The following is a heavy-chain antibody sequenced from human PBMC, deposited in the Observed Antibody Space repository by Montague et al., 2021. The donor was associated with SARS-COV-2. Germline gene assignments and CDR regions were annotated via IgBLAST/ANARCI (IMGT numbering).Heavy chain of an antibody. V-gene: IGHV3-23*03. Sequence: SLILSCAASVFSFSNYSLILVRKAPRTALEWVSIIYFRFSSTYFVDSEKDLFTISRDTSMNMLFLQMNSLRAEDTAVYYCAKDLYSGTPYYYGMDVWGQGTTVTVSS. CDR3: AKDLYSGTPYYYGMDV. CDR2: IYFRFSST. J-gene: IGHJ6*02. D-gene: IGHD5-12*01. CDR1: VFSFSNYS.